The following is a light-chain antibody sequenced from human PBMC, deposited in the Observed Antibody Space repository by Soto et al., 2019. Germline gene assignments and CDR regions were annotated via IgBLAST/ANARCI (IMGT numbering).Light chain of an antibody. CDR2: EVR. CDR3: CSYTSSSIRV. Sequence: QSVLTQPASVSGSPGQSSTISCTGTSSDVGGYNHDSWYQPHPGKAPKLIIYEVRNRPSGVSNRLSGSKSGNTATLTISGLQDDDEADYYCCSYTSSSIRVFGGGTEVTVL. V-gene: IGLV2-14*01. J-gene: IGLJ3*02. CDR1: SSDVGGYNH.